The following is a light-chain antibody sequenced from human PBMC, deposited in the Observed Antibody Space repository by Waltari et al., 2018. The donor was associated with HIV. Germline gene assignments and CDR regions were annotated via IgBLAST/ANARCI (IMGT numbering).Light chain of an antibody. V-gene: IGKV1-5*03. Sequence: DIQMTQSPSTLSAYVGDTVTITCRASQSISTWLAWCQQRPGRAPKFLIYSASTLESGVPSRFSGSDSGTEFTLTITSLQPDDVSTYYCQQYNSYPFTFGGGTKVEI. J-gene: IGKJ4*01. CDR3: QQYNSYPFT. CDR1: QSISTW. CDR2: SAS.